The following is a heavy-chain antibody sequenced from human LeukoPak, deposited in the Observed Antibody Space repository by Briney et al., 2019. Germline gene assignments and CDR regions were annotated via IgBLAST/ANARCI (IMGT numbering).Heavy chain of an antibody. V-gene: IGHV1-69*13. D-gene: IGHD3-22*01. CDR3: ARRSGDSSGYYEGHWYFDL. Sequence: SVKVSFKASGGTFSSYAISWVRQAPGQGLEWMGGIIPIFGTANYAQKFQGGVTITADESTSTAYMELSSLRSEDTAVYYCARRSGDSSGYYEGHWYFDLWGRGTLVTVSS. CDR1: GGTFSSYA. J-gene: IGHJ2*01. CDR2: IIPIFGTA.